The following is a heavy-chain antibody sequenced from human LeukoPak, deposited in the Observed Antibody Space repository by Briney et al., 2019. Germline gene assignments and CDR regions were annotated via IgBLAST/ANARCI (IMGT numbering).Heavy chain of an antibody. Sequence: SETLSLTCTVSGGSISSYYWSWIRQPPGKGLEWIGYIYYSGSTNYNPSLKSRVTISVDTSKNQFSLKLSSVTAADTAVYYCARGGIAVAGPFYYWGQGTLVTVSS. CDR1: GGSISSYY. CDR3: ARGGIAVAGPFYY. J-gene: IGHJ4*02. V-gene: IGHV4-59*01. D-gene: IGHD6-19*01. CDR2: IYYSGST.